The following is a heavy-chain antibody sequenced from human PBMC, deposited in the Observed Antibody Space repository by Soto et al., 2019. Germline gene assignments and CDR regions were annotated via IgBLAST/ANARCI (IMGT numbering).Heavy chain of an antibody. Sequence: ASMKVSCKVFGYTLTELSMHWVRQAPGKGLEWMGTFDPEIGETVYAQKFRGRVTMTEDTSTDTAYMELSSLRSEDTAVYYCATYPPRSCRGNTCYAGLDYWGQGTLVSVSA. CDR3: ATYPPRSCRGNTCYAGLDY. CDR2: FDPEIGET. CDR1: GYTLTELS. D-gene: IGHD2-2*01. J-gene: IGHJ4*02. V-gene: IGHV1-24*01.